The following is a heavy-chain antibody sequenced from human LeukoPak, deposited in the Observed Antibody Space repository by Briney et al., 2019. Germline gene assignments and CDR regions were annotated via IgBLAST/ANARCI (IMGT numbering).Heavy chain of an antibody. V-gene: IGHV1-69*06. CDR3: ARVGVRYCSGGSCYRFDP. Sequence: SVKVSCKASGGTFSSYSISWVRQAPGQGLEWMGGIIPIFGTANYAQKFQGRVTITADKSTSTAYMELSSLRSEDTAVYYCARVGVRYCSGGSCYRFDPWGQGTLVTVSS. D-gene: IGHD2-15*01. CDR2: IIPIFGTA. J-gene: IGHJ5*02. CDR1: GGTFSSYS.